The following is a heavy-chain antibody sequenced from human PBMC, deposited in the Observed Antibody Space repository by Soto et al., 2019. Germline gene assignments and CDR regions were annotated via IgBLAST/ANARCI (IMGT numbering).Heavy chain of an antibody. J-gene: IGHJ4*02. CDR2: ISYDGNNK. D-gene: IGHD6-13*01. V-gene: IGHV3-30-3*01. CDR1: GFTFSNYP. Sequence: GGSLRLSCAASGFTFSNYPMHWVRQAPAKGLEWVAVISYDGNNKYYANSVKGRFTISRDNSESTMYLQMNSLRAEDTAVYYCARDTPGTDAFWGQGTRVTVS. CDR3: ARDTPGTDAF.